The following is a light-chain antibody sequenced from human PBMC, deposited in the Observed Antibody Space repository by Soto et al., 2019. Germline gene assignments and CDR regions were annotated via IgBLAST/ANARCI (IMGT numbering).Light chain of an antibody. Sequence: SYELTQPPSVSVAPGQTARITCGGNNIGSKSVHWYQQKPGQAPVLVIYDDGDRPSGIPERFSGSNSGNTATLTISRVEAGDEADYFCQVWDSSSDHREVFGNGLNVTVL. V-gene: IGLV3-21*02. CDR3: QVWDSSSDHREV. CDR1: NIGSKS. CDR2: DDG. J-gene: IGLJ1*01.